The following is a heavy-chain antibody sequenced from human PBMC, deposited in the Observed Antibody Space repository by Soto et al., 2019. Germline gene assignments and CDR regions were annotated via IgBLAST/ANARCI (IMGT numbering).Heavy chain of an antibody. J-gene: IGHJ6*02. Sequence: GALRLSCAASGFTFSSYGMHWVRQAPGKGLEWVAVISYDGSNKYYADSVKGRFTISRDNSKNTLYLQMNSLRAEDTAVYYCAKDGGYFVVVPAAISDGMDVWGQGTTVTVSS. CDR1: GFTFSSYG. CDR2: ISYDGSNK. V-gene: IGHV3-30*18. D-gene: IGHD2-2*02. CDR3: AKDGGYFVVVPAAISDGMDV.